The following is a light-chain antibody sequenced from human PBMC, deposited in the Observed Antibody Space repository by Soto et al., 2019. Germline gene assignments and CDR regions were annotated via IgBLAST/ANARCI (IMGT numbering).Light chain of an antibody. J-gene: IGKJ1*01. CDR3: QQYSSLWT. Sequence: EIVLTPSPATLSSSPGESATLSCTARQTGSSKSAWYQHKPSQAPRLLINNTSNRATGIPARFSGSGSATDFTLTISSLAPEDFAVYYCQQYSSLWTVGQGTKGDIK. CDR2: NTS. CDR1: QTGSSK. V-gene: IGKV3-11*01.